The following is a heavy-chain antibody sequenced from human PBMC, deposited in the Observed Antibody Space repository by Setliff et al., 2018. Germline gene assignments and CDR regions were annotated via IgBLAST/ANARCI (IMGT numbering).Heavy chain of an antibody. CDR1: GYTFTNFG. CDR2: ININNFNT. CDR3: ARAGDAASGRKGVFEY. J-gene: IGHJ4*02. Sequence: VKVSCKASGYTFTNFGITWVRQAPGQGLEWMGWININNFNTKYAQKLQDRVTMTTDTSTSTLYMELASLRSEDTAVYYCARAGDAASGRKGVFEYWGQGTLVTVSS. D-gene: IGHD1-26*01. V-gene: IGHV1-18*01.